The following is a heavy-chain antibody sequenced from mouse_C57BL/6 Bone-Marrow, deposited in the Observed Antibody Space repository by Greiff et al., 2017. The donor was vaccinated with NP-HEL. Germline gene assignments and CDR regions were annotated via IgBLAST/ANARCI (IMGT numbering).Heavy chain of an antibody. Sequence: VQLQQSGPELVKPGASVKISCKASGYTFTDYYMNWVKQSHGQSLEWIGDINPNNGGTSYNQKFKGKATLTVDKSSSTAYMELRSLTSEDSAVYYCARFAYWDVGYWGQGTTLTVSS. D-gene: IGHD4-1*01. CDR2: INPNNGGT. CDR3: ARFAYWDVGY. CDR1: GYTFTDYY. J-gene: IGHJ2*01. V-gene: IGHV1-26*01.